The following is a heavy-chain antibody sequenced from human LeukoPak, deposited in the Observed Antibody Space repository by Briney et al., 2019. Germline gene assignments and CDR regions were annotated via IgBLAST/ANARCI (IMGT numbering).Heavy chain of an antibody. CDR1: GGSISSSSYY. CDR2: IYYSGST. V-gene: IGHV4-39*01. D-gene: IGHD1-1*01. Sequence: SETLSLTCTVSGGSISSSSYYWGWIRQPPGKGLEWIGSIYYSGSTYYNPSLKSRVTISVDTSKNQFSLKLSSVTAADTAVYYCARSDTTGTTYDYWGQGTLVTVSS. CDR3: ARSDTTGTTYDY. J-gene: IGHJ4*02.